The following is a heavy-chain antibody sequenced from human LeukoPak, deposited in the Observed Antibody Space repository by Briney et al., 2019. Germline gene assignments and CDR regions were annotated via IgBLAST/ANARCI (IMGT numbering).Heavy chain of an antibody. V-gene: IGHV4-39*07. CDR3: AARVDP. CDR2: IYYSGST. CDR1: GGSISSSSYY. D-gene: IGHD3-10*01. Sequence: KASETLSLTRTVSGGSISSSSYYWGWIRQPPGKGLEWIGSIYYSGSTYYNPSLKSRVTISVDTSKNQFSMKLSSVTAADTAVYYCAARVDPWGQGTLVTVSS. J-gene: IGHJ5*02.